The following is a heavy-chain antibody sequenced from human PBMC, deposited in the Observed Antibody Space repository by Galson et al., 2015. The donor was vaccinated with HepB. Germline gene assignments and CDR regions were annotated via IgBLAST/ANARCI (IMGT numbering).Heavy chain of an antibody. V-gene: IGHV1-69*13. CDR3: ARNGQLVLYYYYMDV. D-gene: IGHD6-6*01. CDR2: IIPIFGTA. Sequence: SVKVSCKASGGTFSSYAISWVRQAPGQGLEWMGGIIPIFGTANYAQKFQGRVTITADESTSTAYMERSSLRSEDTAVYYCARNGQLVLYYYYMDVWGKGTTVTVSS. J-gene: IGHJ6*03. CDR1: GGTFSSYA.